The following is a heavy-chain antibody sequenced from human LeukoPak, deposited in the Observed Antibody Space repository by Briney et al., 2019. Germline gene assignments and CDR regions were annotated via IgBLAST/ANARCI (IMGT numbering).Heavy chain of an antibody. V-gene: IGHV4-38-2*02. J-gene: IGHJ3*02. CDR3: ARGVLRYFDWLYSGAFDI. Sequence: SETLSLTCTVSGYSISSGYYWGWIRQPPGKGLEWIGSIYHSGSTYYNPSLKSRVTISIDTSKNQFSLTLSSVTAADTAVYYCARGVLRYFDWLYSGAFDIWGQGTMVTVSS. CDR2: IYHSGST. D-gene: IGHD3-9*01. CDR1: GYSISSGYY.